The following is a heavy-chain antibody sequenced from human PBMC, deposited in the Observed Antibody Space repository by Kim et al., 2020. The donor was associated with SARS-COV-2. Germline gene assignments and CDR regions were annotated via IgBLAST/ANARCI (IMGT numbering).Heavy chain of an antibody. J-gene: IGHJ4*02. D-gene: IGHD3-22*01. CDR2: ISYDGSNK. CDR3: AKVLDIYYYDSPFES. V-gene: IGHV3-30*18. CDR1: GFTFSSYG. Sequence: GGSLRLSCAASGFTFSSYGMHWVRQAPGKGLEWVAVISYDGSNKYYADSVKGRFTISRDNSKNTLYLQMNSLRAEDTAVYYCAKVLDIYYYDSPFESWGQGTLVTVSS.